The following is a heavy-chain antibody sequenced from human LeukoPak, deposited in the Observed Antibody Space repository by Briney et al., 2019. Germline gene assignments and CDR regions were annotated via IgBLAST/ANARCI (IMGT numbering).Heavy chain of an antibody. V-gene: IGHV3-11*04. CDR1: GFTFSDYY. CDR3: ARARDYSYYYMDV. Sequence: GGSLRLSCAASGFTFSDYYMSWIRQAPGKGLEWVSYISSRGDTSYYADSVRGRFTMSRDNAKNSLYLQMNSLRAEDTAVYYCARARDYSYYYMDVWGKGTTVTISS. J-gene: IGHJ6*03. D-gene: IGHD6-6*01. CDR2: ISSRGDTS.